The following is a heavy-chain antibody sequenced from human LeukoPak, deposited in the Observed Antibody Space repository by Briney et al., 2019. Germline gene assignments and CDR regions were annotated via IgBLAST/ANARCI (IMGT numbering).Heavy chain of an antibody. J-gene: IGHJ4*02. V-gene: IGHV3-53*05. CDR1: GFTVSSNY. D-gene: IGHD6-19*01. Sequence: AGGSLRLSCAASGFTVSSNYVSWVRQAPGKGLEWVSVIYSGGSTYYADSVKGRFTISRDNSKNTLYLQMNSLRAEDTALYYCARGDSSGWYFDDWGQGTLVTVSS. CDR3: ARGDSSGWYFDD. CDR2: IYSGGST.